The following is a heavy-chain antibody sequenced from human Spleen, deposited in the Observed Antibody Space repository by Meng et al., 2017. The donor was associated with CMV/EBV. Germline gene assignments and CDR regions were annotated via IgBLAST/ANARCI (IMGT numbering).Heavy chain of an antibody. CDR2: IIPIFGTA. D-gene: IGHD3-22*01. Sequence: SGGTFSSYAISCVRQAPGQGLEWMGGIIPIFGTANYAQKFQGRVTITTDESTSTAYMELSSLRSEDTAVYYCASSVPDSSGYYPDDYWGQGTLVTVSS. CDR1: GGTFSSYA. V-gene: IGHV1-69*05. J-gene: IGHJ4*02. CDR3: ASSVPDSSGYYPDDY.